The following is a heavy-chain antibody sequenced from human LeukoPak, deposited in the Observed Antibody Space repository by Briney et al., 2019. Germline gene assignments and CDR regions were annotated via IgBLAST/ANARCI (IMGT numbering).Heavy chain of an antibody. V-gene: IGHV1-2*02. Sequence: ASVKVSCRASGYTFTGYYMHWVRQAPGRGLEWMGWINPNSGGTNYAQKFQGRVTMTRDTSISTAYMELSRLRSDDTAVYYCASIGGAARPFVYYGMDVWGQGTTVTVSS. CDR1: GYTFTGYY. CDR3: ASIGGAARPFVYYGMDV. D-gene: IGHD6-6*01. CDR2: INPNSGGT. J-gene: IGHJ6*02.